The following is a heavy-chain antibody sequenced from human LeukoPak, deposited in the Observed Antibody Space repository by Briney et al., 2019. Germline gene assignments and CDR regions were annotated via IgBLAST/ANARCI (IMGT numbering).Heavy chain of an antibody. CDR3: ARGGGYSYGARFDY. Sequence: SETLSLTCTVSGGSISSSSYYWGWIRQPPGKGLEWIGSIYYSGSTYYNPSLKSRVTISVDTSKNQFSLKLSSVTAADTAVYYYARGGGYSYGARFDYWGQGTLVTVSS. V-gene: IGHV4-39*07. D-gene: IGHD5-18*01. J-gene: IGHJ4*02. CDR2: IYYSGST. CDR1: GGSISSSSYY.